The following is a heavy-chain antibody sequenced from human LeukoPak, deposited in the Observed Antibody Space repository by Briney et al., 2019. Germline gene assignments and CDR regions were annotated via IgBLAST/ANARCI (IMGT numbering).Heavy chain of an antibody. D-gene: IGHD3-3*01. Sequence: SVKVSCKASGGTFSSYAISWVRQAPGQWLEWMGGIIPIFGTANYAQKFQGRVTITADESTSTAYMELSSLRSEDTAVYYCARGVYYDFWSGYSTGWFDPWGQGTLVTVSS. CDR1: GGTFSSYA. CDR3: ARGVYYDFWSGYSTGWFDP. CDR2: IIPIFGTA. J-gene: IGHJ5*02. V-gene: IGHV1-69*13.